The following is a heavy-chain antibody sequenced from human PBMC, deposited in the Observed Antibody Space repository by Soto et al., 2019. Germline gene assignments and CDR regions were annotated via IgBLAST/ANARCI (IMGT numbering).Heavy chain of an antibody. J-gene: IGHJ5*02. V-gene: IGHV3-33*01. Sequence: GGSLRLSCAASGFTFSSYGMHWVRQAPGKGLEWVAVIWYDGSNRYYGDSVKGRITISRDNSKNTLYLQMNNLRAEDTAVYYCARDPSTMRVVVTPFSWWFDPWGQGTLVTVSS. CDR1: GFTFSSYG. CDR3: ARDPSTMRVVVTPFSWWFDP. D-gene: IGHD3-22*01. CDR2: IWYDGSNR.